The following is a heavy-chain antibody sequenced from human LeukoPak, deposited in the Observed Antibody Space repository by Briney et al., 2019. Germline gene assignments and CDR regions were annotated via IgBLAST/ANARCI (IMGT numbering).Heavy chain of an antibody. Sequence: GGSLRLSCAASGFTFSSYAMSWVRQAPGKGLEWVSAISGSGGSTYYADSVKGRFTISRDNSKNTLYLQMNSLRAEDTAVYYCAKDLAAGIYYFDDGGQRTLLTVST. CDR2: ISGSGGST. CDR3: AKDLAAGIYYFDD. D-gene: IGHD6-25*01. V-gene: IGHV3-23*01. J-gene: IGHJ4*02. CDR1: GFTFSSYA.